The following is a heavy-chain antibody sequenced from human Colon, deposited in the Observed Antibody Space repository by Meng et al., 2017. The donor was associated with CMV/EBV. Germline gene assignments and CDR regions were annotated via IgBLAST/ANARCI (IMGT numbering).Heavy chain of an antibody. CDR2: IYFSGSS. D-gene: IGHD3-16*01. V-gene: IGHV4-39*01. CDR1: GASISSSTYY. J-gene: IGHJ6*02. CDR3: ARSLSRYYFGMDV. Sequence: SETLSLTCSVSGASISSSTYYWGWIRQSPGKGLEWIGSIYFSGSSFYNPSLQGQVTISKDTSKSQFSLKVNSVTAADTAVYYCARSLSRYYFGMDVWGQGTTVTVSS.